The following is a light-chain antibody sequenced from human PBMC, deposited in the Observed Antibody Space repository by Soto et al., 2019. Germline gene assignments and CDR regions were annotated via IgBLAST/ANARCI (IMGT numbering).Light chain of an antibody. Sequence: EIVMTQSPATLSVSPGEGATLSCRASQSVGSNLAWYQQKPGQAPRLLIYGASTRATGIPARFSGSGSGTDFILTISSLQSEDFAVYYCQQRNNWPPVTFGGGTKVDIK. V-gene: IGKV3-15*01. J-gene: IGKJ4*01. CDR1: QSVGSN. CDR3: QQRNNWPPVT. CDR2: GAS.